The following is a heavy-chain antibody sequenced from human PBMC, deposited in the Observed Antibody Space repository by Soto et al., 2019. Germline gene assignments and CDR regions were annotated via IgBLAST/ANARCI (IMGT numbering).Heavy chain of an antibody. V-gene: IGHV1-69*02. CDR3: ARGTFGILTGYSPNWFDP. Sequence: GASVKVSCKASGGTFSSYTISWVRQAPGQGLEWMGRIIPILGIANYAQKFQGRVTITADKSTSTAYMELSSLRSEDTAVYYCARGTFGILTGYSPNWFDPWGQGTLVTVSS. D-gene: IGHD3-9*01. CDR1: GGTFSSYT. CDR2: IIPILGIA. J-gene: IGHJ5*02.